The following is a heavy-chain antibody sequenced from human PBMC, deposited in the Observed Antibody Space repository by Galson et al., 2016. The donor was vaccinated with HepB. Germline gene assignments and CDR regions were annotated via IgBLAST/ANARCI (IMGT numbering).Heavy chain of an antibody. V-gene: IGHV3-74*03. CDR2: INSDGSIT. D-gene: IGHD2-2*02. J-gene: IGHJ4*02. Sequence: SLRLSCAASGFIFSNYWMHWVRQAPGKGLVWVSRINSDGSITKYADSVKGRFTVSRDNAKNTLYLQMNSLRAEDTALYYCARSPIFDFWGQGTLVTVSS. CDR3: ARSPIFDF. CDR1: GFIFSNYW.